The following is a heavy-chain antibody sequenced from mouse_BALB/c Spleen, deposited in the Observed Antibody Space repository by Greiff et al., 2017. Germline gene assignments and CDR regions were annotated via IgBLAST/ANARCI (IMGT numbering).Heavy chain of an antibody. CDR3: ATGTYDLDY. Sequence: EVQLQESGAELVRPGALVKLSCKASGFNIKDYYMHWVKQRPEQGLEWIGWIDPENGNTIYDPKFQGKASITADTSSNTAYLQLSSLTSEDTAVYYCATGTYDLDYWGQGTTLTVSS. J-gene: IGHJ2*01. CDR1: GFNIKDYY. V-gene: IGHV14-1*02. CDR2: IDPENGNT. D-gene: IGHD4-1*01.